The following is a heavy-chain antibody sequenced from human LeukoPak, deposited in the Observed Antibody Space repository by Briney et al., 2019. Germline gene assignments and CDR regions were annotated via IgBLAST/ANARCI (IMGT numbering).Heavy chain of an antibody. D-gene: IGHD2-8*01. Sequence: SQTLSLTCTVSGGSISSGSYYWSWIRQPAGKGLKWIGRIYTSGSTNYNPSLKGRVTISVDTSKNQFSLKLSSVTAADTAVYYCAREADCTNGVCYTHAFDIWGQGTMVTVSS. CDR2: IYTSGST. J-gene: IGHJ3*02. CDR1: GGSISSGSYY. V-gene: IGHV4-61*02. CDR3: AREADCTNGVCYTHAFDI.